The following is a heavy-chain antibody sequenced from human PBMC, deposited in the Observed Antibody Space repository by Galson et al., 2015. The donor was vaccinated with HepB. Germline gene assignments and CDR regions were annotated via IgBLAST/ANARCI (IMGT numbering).Heavy chain of an antibody. D-gene: IGHD3-10*01. J-gene: IGHJ4*02. CDR1: GGSFSGYY. CDR2: INHSGST. CDR3: ARVVSGSGSYWYYFDY. V-gene: IGHV4-34*01. Sequence: SETLSLTCAVYGGSFSGYYWSWIRQPPGKGLEWIGEINHSGSTNYNPSLKSRVTISVDTSKNQFSLKLSSVTAADTAVYYCARVVSGSGSYWYYFDYWGQGTLVTVSS.